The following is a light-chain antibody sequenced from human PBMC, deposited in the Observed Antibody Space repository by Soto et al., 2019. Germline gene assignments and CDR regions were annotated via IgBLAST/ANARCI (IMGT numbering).Light chain of an antibody. J-gene: IGLJ1*01. V-gene: IGLV1-51*01. CDR2: DNN. CDR1: SSTIGNNF. CDR3: GTWDTSLSVCYV. Sequence: QSVLTQPPSVSAAPGENVTISCSVSSSTIGNNFVSWYQHLPGTAPKLLIYDNNKRPSGIPDRFSGFKSGTSATLGITGLQTGEEADYHCGTWDTSLSVCYVFGTGTKVTVL.